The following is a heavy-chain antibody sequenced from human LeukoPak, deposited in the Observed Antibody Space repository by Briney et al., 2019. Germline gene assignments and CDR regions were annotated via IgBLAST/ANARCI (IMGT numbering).Heavy chain of an antibody. D-gene: IGHD5-12*01. CDR1: GYTFTSYG. CDR3: ARPRLPLLLDAFDI. J-gene: IGHJ3*02. V-gene: IGHV1-18*01. Sequence: ASVKVSCKASGYTFTSYGISWVRQAPGQGLEWMGWISGYNGNTNYAQKLQGRVTMTTDTSTSTAYMELSSLRSEDTAVYYCARPRLPLLLDAFDIRGQGTMVTVSS. CDR2: ISGYNGNT.